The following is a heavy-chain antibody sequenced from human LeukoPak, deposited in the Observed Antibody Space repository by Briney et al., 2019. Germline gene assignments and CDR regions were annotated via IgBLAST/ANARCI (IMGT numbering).Heavy chain of an antibody. D-gene: IGHD6-19*01. V-gene: IGHV3-23*01. CDR2: ISGSGGST. CDR1: GFTFSSYA. CDR3: AKDKEGIAVAGTDLDY. Sequence: GGSLRLSCAASGFTFSSYAMSWVRQAPGKGLEWVSAISGSGGSTYYADSVKGRFTISRDNSKNTLYLQMNSLRAEDTAVYYCAKDKEGIAVAGTDLDYWGQGTLVTVSS. J-gene: IGHJ4*02.